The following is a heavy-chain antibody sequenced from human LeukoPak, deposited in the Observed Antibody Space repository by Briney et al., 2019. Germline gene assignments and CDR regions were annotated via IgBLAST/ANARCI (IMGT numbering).Heavy chain of an antibody. J-gene: IGHJ3*02. CDR1: GYTFTSYY. V-gene: IGHV1-46*01. CDR3: ARPGRVEAFDI. D-gene: IGHD3-10*01. CDR2: INPSGGST. Sequence: ASVKVSCEASGYTFTSYYMHWVRQAPGQGLEWMGIINPSGGSTSYAQKFQGRVTMTRDTSTSTVYMELSSLRSEDTAVYYCARPGRVEAFDIWGQGTMVTVSS.